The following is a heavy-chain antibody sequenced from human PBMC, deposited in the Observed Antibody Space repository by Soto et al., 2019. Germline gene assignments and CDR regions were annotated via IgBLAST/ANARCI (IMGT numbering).Heavy chain of an antibody. CDR1: GYTFTSYD. V-gene: IGHV1-8*01. D-gene: IGHD3-22*01. J-gene: IGHJ4*02. CDR3: ARAHYYDSSGYYPNFDY. CDR2: MNPNSGNT. Sequence: QVQLVQSGTEVKKPGASVKVSCKASGYTFTSYDINWVRQATGQGLEWMGWMNPNSGNTGYAQKFQGRVTMTRNTSISTADMERSSLRSEDTAVYYCARAHYYDSSGYYPNFDYWGQGTLVTVSS.